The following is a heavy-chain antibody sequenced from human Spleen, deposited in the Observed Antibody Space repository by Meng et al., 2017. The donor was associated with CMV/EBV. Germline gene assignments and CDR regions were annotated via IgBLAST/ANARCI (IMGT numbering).Heavy chain of an antibody. J-gene: IGHJ3*02. CDR1: GGSVDTSNYY. D-gene: IGHD3-9*01. Sequence: SETLSLTCTVSGGSVDTSNYYWAWIRQPPGKALEWIGSIYYSGTTFYNPSLRSRVTISVDTSKNQFSLKLGSVTAADTAVYYCARGESYNILTGYYPLIGAFDIWGQGTMVTVSS. CDR3: ARGESYNILTGYYPLIGAFDI. V-gene: IGHV4-39*07. CDR2: IYYSGTT.